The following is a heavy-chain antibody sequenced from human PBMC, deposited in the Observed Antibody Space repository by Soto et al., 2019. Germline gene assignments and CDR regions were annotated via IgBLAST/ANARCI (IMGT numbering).Heavy chain of an antibody. J-gene: IGHJ6*02. Sequence: SETLSLTCTVSGGSISSSSYYWGWIRQPPGKGLEWFGSIYYSGSTYYHPSLKSRVTISVDTCKNRFSLKLSSVPAADTAVYYCATNYAYYYYYGMDVWGQGTTVTASS. V-gene: IGHV4-39*01. CDR3: ATNYAYYYYYGMDV. CDR1: GGSISSSSYY. CDR2: IYYSGST. D-gene: IGHD4-4*01.